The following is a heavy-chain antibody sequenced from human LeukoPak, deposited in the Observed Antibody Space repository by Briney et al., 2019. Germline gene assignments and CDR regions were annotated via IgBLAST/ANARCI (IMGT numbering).Heavy chain of an antibody. V-gene: IGHV3-74*01. CDR1: GFTFSSYW. Sequence: GGSLRLSCAASGFTFSSYWMHWVRQAPGKGLVWVSRINSDGSSTSYADSVKGRFTISRDNAKNTLYLQMNSLRAEDTAVYYCAKDTRRYCSSTSCYGEVDYWGQGTLVTVSS. CDR2: INSDGSST. J-gene: IGHJ4*02. D-gene: IGHD2-2*01. CDR3: AKDTRRYCSSTSCYGEVDY.